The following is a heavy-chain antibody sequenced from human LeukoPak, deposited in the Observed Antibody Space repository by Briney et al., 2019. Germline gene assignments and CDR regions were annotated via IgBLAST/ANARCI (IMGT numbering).Heavy chain of an antibody. V-gene: IGHV3-48*03. CDR1: GFTFSTYE. CDR2: ISRTGSII. Sequence: PGRSLRLSCAASGFTFSTYELNWVRQAPGKGLEWVSYISRTGSIIYYADSVKGRFTISRDNAKNSLYLQMNSLRAEDTAVYYCARDLIRDDYKDAFDIWGQGTMVTVSS. J-gene: IGHJ3*02. D-gene: IGHD5-24*01. CDR3: ARDLIRDDYKDAFDI.